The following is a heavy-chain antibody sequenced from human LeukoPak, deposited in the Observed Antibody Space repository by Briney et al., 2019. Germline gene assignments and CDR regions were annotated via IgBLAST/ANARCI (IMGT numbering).Heavy chain of an antibody. CDR2: ISTSSSYI. D-gene: IGHD6-19*01. J-gene: IGHJ4*02. CDR1: GFTFSSYS. V-gene: IGHV3-21*01. Sequence: PAGTLRLSCAASGFTFSSYSMTWVRQAPGKGLEWVSYISTSSSYIYYADSVKGRFTISRDNAENSLSLQMNSLRAEDTAVYYCARDDPLGYTTGWYRAGFDYWGQGTLVTVSS. CDR3: ARDDPLGYTTGWYRAGFDY.